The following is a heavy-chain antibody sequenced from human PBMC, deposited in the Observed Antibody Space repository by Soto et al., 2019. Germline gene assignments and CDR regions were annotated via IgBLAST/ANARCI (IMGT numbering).Heavy chain of an antibody. D-gene: IGHD4-17*01. CDR1: GGSISSGGYS. J-gene: IGHJ6*02. CDR3: ARAHYGDYGYGMDV. Sequence: QLQLQESGSGLVKPSQTLSLTCAVSGGSISSGGYSWSWIRQPPGKGLEWIGYIYHSGSTYYNPSLKSRVTISADRSTNQFSLKLSSVTAADTAVYYCARAHYGDYGYGMDVWGQGTTVTVSS. V-gene: IGHV4-30-2*01. CDR2: IYHSGST.